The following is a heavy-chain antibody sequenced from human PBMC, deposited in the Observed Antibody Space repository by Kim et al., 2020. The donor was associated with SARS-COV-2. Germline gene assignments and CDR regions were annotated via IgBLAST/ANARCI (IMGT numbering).Heavy chain of an antibody. J-gene: IGHJ4*02. CDR3: ARSFHD. V-gene: IGHV1-69*01. Sequence: PIFGTATYAQKFQGRVTITADESTSTAYMELSSLRSEDTAVYYCARSFHDWGQGTLVTVSS. CDR2: PIFGTA.